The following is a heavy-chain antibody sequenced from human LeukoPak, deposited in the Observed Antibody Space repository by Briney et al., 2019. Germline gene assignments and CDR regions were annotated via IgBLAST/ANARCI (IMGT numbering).Heavy chain of an antibody. CDR2: ISYDGSNK. J-gene: IGHJ4*02. CDR1: GFTFSSYA. D-gene: IGHD2-2*01. CDR3: ARDLRLRSSLDY. Sequence: GRSLRLSCAASGFTFSSYAMHWVRQAPGKGLEWVAVISYDGSNKYYADSVKSRFTISRDNSKNTLYLQMNSLRAEDTAVYYCARDLRLRSSLDYWGQGTLVTVSS. V-gene: IGHV3-30*04.